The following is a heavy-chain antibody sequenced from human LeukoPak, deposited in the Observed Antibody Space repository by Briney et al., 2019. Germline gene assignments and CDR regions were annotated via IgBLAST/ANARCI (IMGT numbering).Heavy chain of an antibody. CDR2: ISFSGGST. Sequence: GGSLRLSCAASGFTFSVYYMSWIRQAPGKGLEWVSTISFSGGSTFYTDSVKGRFTISRDNFKNTVFLQMNSLRVEDTAVYYCTTPRIDYCGQGTLVSVSS. J-gene: IGHJ4*02. CDR3: TTPRIDY. V-gene: IGHV3-23*01. CDR1: GFTFSVYY.